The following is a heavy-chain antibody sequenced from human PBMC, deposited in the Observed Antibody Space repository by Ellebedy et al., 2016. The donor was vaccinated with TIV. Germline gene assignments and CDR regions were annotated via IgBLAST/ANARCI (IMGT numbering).Heavy chain of an antibody. D-gene: IGHD1-1*01. Sequence: SETLSLTXTVSGGSISSSGYYWGWIRQPPGKGLEWIGSIYDSGRSHYNPSLKSRVTISVDTSKNQFALKLSSVTAADTAVYYCARHDRNDEDFDYWGQGTLVTVSS. J-gene: IGHJ4*02. V-gene: IGHV4-39*01. CDR1: GGSISSSGYY. CDR2: IYDSGRS. CDR3: ARHDRNDEDFDY.